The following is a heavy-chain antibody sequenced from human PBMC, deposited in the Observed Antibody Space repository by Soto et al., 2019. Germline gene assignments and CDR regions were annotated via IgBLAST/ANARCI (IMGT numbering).Heavy chain of an antibody. CDR1: GYTFTSYD. Sequence: ASVKVSCKASGYTFTSYDINWVRQATGQGLEWMGWMNPNSGNTGYAQKFQGRVTMTRNTSISTAYMELSSLRSEDTAGYYWSGGASYGSGSYYYNWFDPWGQGTLVTVSS. D-gene: IGHD3-10*01. CDR3: SGGASYGSGSYYYNWFDP. J-gene: IGHJ5*02. CDR2: MNPNSGNT. V-gene: IGHV1-8*01.